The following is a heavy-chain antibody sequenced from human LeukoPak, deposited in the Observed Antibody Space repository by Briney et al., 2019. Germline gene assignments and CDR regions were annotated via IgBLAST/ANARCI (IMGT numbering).Heavy chain of an antibody. CDR1: GFTFSKAW. D-gene: IGHD4-17*01. J-gene: IGHJ3*01. CDR2: IKTKTAGGTT. Sequence: GGSLRLFCAASGFTFSKAWMSWGRRAPGKGLEWVGRIKTKTAGGTTYYATPVKGRLTISRDDSKNTLYLQMNSLKTEDTAVYYCTTGAQYGDYLWGQGAMVTVSS. CDR3: TTGAQYGDYL. V-gene: IGHV3-15*01.